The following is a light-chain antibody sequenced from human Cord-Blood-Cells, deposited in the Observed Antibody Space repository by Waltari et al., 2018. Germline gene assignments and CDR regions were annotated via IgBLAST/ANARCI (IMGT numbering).Light chain of an antibody. CDR2: EVS. CDR3: SSYAGSNNWV. CDR1: SSDVGGYNY. V-gene: IGLV2-8*01. J-gene: IGLJ3*02. Sequence: QSALTQPPSASGSPGQSVTISCTGTSSDVGGYNYVSWYQQHPGKAPKLMIYEVSKRPSGVLVRFAGSKSGNTASLTVSGLQAEDEADYYCSSYAGSNNWVFGGGTKLTIL.